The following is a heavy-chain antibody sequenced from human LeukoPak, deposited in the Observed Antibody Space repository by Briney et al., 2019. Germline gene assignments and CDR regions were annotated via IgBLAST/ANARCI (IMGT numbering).Heavy chain of an antibody. J-gene: IGHJ4*02. CDR2: INPNSGGT. CDR3: AREDSYSSSWWGCFDY. V-gene: IGHV1-2*02. Sequence: ASVKVSCKASGYTFTGYYMHWVRQAPGQGLEWMGWINPNSGGTNYAQKFQGRVTMTRDTSISTAYMELSRLRSDDTAAYYCAREDSYSSSWWGCFDYWGQGTLVTVSS. CDR1: GYTFTGYY. D-gene: IGHD6-13*01.